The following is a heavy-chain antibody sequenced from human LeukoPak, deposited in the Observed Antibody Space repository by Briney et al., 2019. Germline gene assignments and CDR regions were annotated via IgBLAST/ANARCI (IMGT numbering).Heavy chain of an antibody. V-gene: IGHV3-23*01. CDR2: ISGSGGAT. CDR1: GFAFSSYS. J-gene: IGHJ4*02. CDR3: ARAAMVRGVDYFDS. Sequence: GGSLRLSCAASGFAFSSYSMTWVRQAPGKGLEWVSVISGSGGATYYADSVKGRFTISRDNSKNTLCLQMNSLRAEDTAVYYCARAAMVRGVDYFDSWGQGTLVTVSS. D-gene: IGHD3-10*01.